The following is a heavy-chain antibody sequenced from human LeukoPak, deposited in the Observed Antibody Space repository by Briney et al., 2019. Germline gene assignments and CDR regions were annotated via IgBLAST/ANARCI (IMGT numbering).Heavy chain of an antibody. V-gene: IGHV1-2*02. Sequence: GASVKVSCKTSGYTFTDYHIHWVRQAPGQGLEWMGWIHPNTGGTNYAQKFEGRVTVTRDTSLSTAYMELNRLRSDDTAVYYCARDSSSGWYFDYWGQGTLVTVSS. J-gene: IGHJ4*02. CDR3: ARDSSSGWYFDY. D-gene: IGHD6-19*01. CDR1: GYTFTDYH. CDR2: IHPNTGGT.